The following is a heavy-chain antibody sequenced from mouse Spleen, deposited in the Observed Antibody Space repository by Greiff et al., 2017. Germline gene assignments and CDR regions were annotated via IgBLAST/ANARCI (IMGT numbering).Heavy chain of an antibody. CDR1: GYTFTSYW. CDR3: EITTVKDYFDY. Sequence: QVQLQQPGAELVRPGTSVKLSCKASGYTFTSYWMHWVKQRPGQGLEWIGVIDPSDSYTNYNQKFKGKATLTVDTSSSTAYMQLSSLTSEDSAVYYCEITTVKDYFDYWGQGTTLTVSS. D-gene: IGHD1-1*01. J-gene: IGHJ2*01. CDR2: IDPSDSYT. V-gene: IGHV1-59*01.